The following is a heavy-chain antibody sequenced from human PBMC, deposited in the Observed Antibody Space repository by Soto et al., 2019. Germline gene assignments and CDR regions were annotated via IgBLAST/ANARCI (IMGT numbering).Heavy chain of an antibody. CDR2: IYHSGST. J-gene: IGHJ6*02. D-gene: IGHD3-22*01. CDR3: ARGGGTMIVVVPGYYYGMDV. CDR1: GGSISSSNW. Sequence: SETLSLTCAVSGGSISSSNWWSWVRQPPGKGLEWIGEIYHSGSTNYNPSLKSRVTISVDKSKNQFSLKLSSVTAADTAVYYCARGGGTMIVVVPGYYYGMDVWGQGTTV. V-gene: IGHV4-4*02.